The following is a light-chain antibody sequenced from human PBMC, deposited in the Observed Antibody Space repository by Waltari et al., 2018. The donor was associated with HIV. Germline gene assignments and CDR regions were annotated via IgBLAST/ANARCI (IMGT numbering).Light chain of an antibody. CDR1: QSVRNTY. J-gene: IGKJ1*01. CDR2: GAS. V-gene: IGKV3-20*01. CDR3: QQYGTSPRT. Sequence: EIVLTQSPVTLSLSPGERATLSCRASQSVRNTYLAWYQQKPGQAPRLLIYGASSRATGIPDRFSGSGSGTDFTLTISGLEPEEFAVYYCQQYGTSPRTFGQGTKVEIK.